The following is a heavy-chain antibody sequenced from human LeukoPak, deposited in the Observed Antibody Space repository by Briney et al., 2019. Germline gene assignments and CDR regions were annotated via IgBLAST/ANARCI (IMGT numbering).Heavy chain of an antibody. D-gene: IGHD3-10*01. Sequence: ASVKVSCKASGGTFSSYAISWVRQAPGQGLEWMGWISAYNGNTNYAQKLQGRVTMTTDTSTSTAYMELRSLRSDDTAVYYCARDHRAVRGVKGPLGYWGQGTLVTVSS. J-gene: IGHJ4*02. CDR2: ISAYNGNT. CDR3: ARDHRAVRGVKGPLGY. V-gene: IGHV1-18*01. CDR1: GGTFSSYA.